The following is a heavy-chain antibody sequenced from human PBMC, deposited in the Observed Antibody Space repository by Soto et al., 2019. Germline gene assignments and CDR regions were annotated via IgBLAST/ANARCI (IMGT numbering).Heavy chain of an antibody. CDR3: ARTPDY. V-gene: IGHV4-30-2*01. CDR1: GGSIGSVGGS. CDR2: IYHSGST. Sequence: SVTLCLTCAVSGGSIGSVGGSWSWIRQPPGKGLEWIGYIYHSGSTYYNPSLKSRVTISVDRSKNQFSLKLSSVTAADTAVYYCARTPDYWGQGTLVTLSS. J-gene: IGHJ4*02. D-gene: IGHD2-15*01.